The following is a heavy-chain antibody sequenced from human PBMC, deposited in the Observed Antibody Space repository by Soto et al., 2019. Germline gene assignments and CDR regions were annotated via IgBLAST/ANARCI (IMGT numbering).Heavy chain of an antibody. V-gene: IGHV1-18*01. J-gene: IGHJ4*02. CDR3: ARGRYGDY. CDR1: GYTFTSYG. D-gene: IGHD1-1*01. Sequence: QVHLVQSGAEVKKPGASVKVSCKASGYTFTSYGITWVRQAPGQGLEWMGWISAHNGNTDYAQKLQGRGIVTKDTSKSTAYMELRSLISDDTAVYYCARGRYGDYWGQGALVTVSS. CDR2: ISAHNGNT.